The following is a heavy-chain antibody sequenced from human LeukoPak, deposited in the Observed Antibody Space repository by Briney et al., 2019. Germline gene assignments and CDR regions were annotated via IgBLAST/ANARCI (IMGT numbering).Heavy chain of an antibody. CDR2: IYTSGST. Sequence: PETLSLTCTVSGGSISSYYWSWIRQPAGKGLEWIGRIYTSGSTNYNPSLKSRVTMSVDTSKNQFSLKLSSVTAADTAVYYCARERRYYDYVWGSYRTGYYFDYWGQGTLVTVSS. J-gene: IGHJ4*02. D-gene: IGHD3-16*02. V-gene: IGHV4-4*07. CDR3: ARERRYYDYVWGSYRTGYYFDY. CDR1: GGSISSYY.